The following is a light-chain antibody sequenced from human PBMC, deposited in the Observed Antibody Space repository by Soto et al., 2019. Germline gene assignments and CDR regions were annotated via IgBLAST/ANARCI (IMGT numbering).Light chain of an antibody. J-gene: IGKJ1*01. Sequence: EIVLTQXPXTLSLSPGERATLSCRASQSVSSSYLAWYQQKPGQAPRLLIYGASSRATGIPDRFSGSGSGTDFTLTISRLEPEDFAVYYCQQYGTTFGQGTKVEIK. V-gene: IGKV3-20*01. CDR1: QSVSSSY. CDR3: QQYGTT. CDR2: GAS.